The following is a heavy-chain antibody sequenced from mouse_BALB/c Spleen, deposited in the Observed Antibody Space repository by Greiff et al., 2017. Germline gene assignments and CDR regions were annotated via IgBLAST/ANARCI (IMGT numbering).Heavy chain of an antibody. CDR3: TRAAYGNYGYFDY. CDR2: INPSNGGT. Sequence: QVQLQQSGAELVKPGASVKLSCKASGYTFTSYYMYWVKQRPGQGLEWIGEINPSNGGTNFNEKFKSKATLTVDKSSSTAYMQLSSLTSEDSAVYYCTRAAYGNYGYFDYWGQGTTLTVSS. D-gene: IGHD2-1*01. J-gene: IGHJ2*01. V-gene: IGHV1S81*02. CDR1: GYTFTSYY.